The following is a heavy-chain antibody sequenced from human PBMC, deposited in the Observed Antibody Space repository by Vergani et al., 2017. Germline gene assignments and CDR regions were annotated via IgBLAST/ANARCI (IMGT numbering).Heavy chain of an antibody. Sequence: QLQLQESGPGLVKPSETLSLTCTVSGGSISSSSYYWGWIRQPPGKGLEWIGSIYYSGSTYYNPSLKSRVTISVDTSKNQFSLKLSSVTAADTAVYYCARSVPIVVVPAATRAGGWFDPWGQGTLVTVSS. V-gene: IGHV4-39*01. J-gene: IGHJ5*02. D-gene: IGHD2-2*01. CDR1: GGSISSSSYY. CDR2: IYYSGST. CDR3: ARSVPIVVVPAATRAGGWFDP.